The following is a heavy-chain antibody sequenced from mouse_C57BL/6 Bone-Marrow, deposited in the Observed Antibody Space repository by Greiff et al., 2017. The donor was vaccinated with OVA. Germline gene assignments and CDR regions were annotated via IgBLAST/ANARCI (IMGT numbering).Heavy chain of an antibody. Sequence: VQLQQSGPELVKPGASVKISCKASGYAFSNSCMNWVKQRPGKGLEWIGRIYPGDGDTNYNGKFKGKATLTADKSSSTAYMQLRSLTSEDSAVYFCARSAGYGIYYIDYWGQGTTLTVSS. CDR2: IYPGDGDT. CDR1: GYAFSNSC. J-gene: IGHJ2*01. CDR3: ARSAGYGIYYIDY. D-gene: IGHD2-2*01. V-gene: IGHV1-82*01.